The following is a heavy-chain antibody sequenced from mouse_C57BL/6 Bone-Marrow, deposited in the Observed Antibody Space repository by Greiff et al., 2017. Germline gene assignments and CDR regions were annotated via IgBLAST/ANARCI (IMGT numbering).Heavy chain of an antibody. V-gene: IGHV1-53*01. CDR3: ARKTAVGPRYAMDY. CDR1: GYTFTSYW. CDR2: INPSNGGT. D-gene: IGHD1-1*01. Sequence: QVQLQQPGTELVKPGASVKLSCKASGYTFTSYWMHWVKQRPGQGLEWIGNINPSNGGTNYNAKFKSKATLTVDKSSSTAYMQLSSLTSEDSAVYYWARKTAVGPRYAMDYWGQGTSVTVSS. J-gene: IGHJ4*01.